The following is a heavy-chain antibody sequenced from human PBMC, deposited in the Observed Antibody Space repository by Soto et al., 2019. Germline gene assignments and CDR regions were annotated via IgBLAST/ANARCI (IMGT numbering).Heavy chain of an antibody. Sequence: GASVKVSCKASGGTFSSYAISWVRQAPGQGLEWMGGIIPIFGTANYAQKFQGRVTITADESTSTAYMELSSLRSEDTAVYYRARGYYYDSSGVTNWFDPWGQGTLVTVSS. CDR1: GGTFSSYA. V-gene: IGHV1-69*13. CDR2: IIPIFGTA. J-gene: IGHJ5*02. CDR3: ARGYYYDSSGVTNWFDP. D-gene: IGHD3-22*01.